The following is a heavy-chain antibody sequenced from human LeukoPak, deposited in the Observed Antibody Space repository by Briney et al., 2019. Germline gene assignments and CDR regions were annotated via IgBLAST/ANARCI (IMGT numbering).Heavy chain of an antibody. V-gene: IGHV3-23*01. J-gene: IGHJ4*02. Sequence: GGSLRLSCAASGFTFSSYAMSWVRQAPGKGLEWVSAISGSGGSTYYADSVKGRFTISRDNSKNTLYLQMNSLRAEDTAVYYCAKVGNVELRGRYFDYWGQGTLVTVSS. CDR3: AKVGNVELRGRYFDY. CDR1: GFTFSSYA. D-gene: IGHD1-26*01. CDR2: ISGSGGST.